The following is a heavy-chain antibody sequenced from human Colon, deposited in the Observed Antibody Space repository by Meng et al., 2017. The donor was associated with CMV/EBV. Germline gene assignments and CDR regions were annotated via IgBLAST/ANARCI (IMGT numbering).Heavy chain of an antibody. V-gene: IGHV3-21*04. CDR2: ISSSSSYI. CDR1: GFTFDSYS. D-gene: IGHD6-13*01. CDR3: AKALGFQDWGSSHDPFDV. J-gene: IGHJ3*01. Sequence: GGSLRLSCACSGFTFDSYSMNWVRQAPGKGLEWVSSISSSSSYIYYADSLKGRFTVSRDNAKSTVYLQMNTLRAEDTAVYYCAKALGFQDWGSSHDPFDVWGQGTMVTVSS.